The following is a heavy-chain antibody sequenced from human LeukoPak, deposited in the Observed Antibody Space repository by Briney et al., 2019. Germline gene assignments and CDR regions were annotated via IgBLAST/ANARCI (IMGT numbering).Heavy chain of an antibody. CDR2: ISAYNGNT. D-gene: IGHD3-9*01. CDR1: GYTFTSYG. V-gene: IGHV1-18*01. CDR3: ARERVYDILTGYPVDY. J-gene: IGHJ4*02. Sequence: GASVKVSCKASGYTFTSYGISWVRQAPGQGLEWMGWISAYNGNTNYAQKLQGRVTMTTDTSTSTAYMELRSLRSDDTAVYYCARERVYDILTGYPVDYWGQGTLVTVSS.